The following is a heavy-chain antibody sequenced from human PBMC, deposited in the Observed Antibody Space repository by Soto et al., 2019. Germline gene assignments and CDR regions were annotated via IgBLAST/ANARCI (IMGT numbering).Heavy chain of an antibody. CDR2: ISAGNGKT. V-gene: IGHV1-3*01. CDR1: GYTFTSYA. CDR3: ARDFSGPMDY. Sequence: AAVKVSCKASGYTFTSYAIHWVRQAPGQSLEWMGWISAGNGKTRNAQKFQGRVTMTRDTSTSTVYMELSSLRSEDTAVYYCARDFSGPMDYWGRGTLVTVSS. J-gene: IGHJ4*02. D-gene: IGHD3-10*01.